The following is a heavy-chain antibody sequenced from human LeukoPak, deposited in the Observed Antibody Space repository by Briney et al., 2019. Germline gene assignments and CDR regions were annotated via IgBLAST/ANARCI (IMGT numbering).Heavy chain of an antibody. V-gene: IGHV3-23*01. CDR1: GFTFTDYA. Sequence: GGSLRLSCAASGFTFTDYAMNWVRQAPGKGLEWVSAISGSGGSTYYADSVKGRFTISRDNSKNTLYLQMNSLRAEDTAVYYCAKASPYYYGSGSSAFDIWGQGTMVTVSS. CDR2: ISGSGGST. J-gene: IGHJ3*02. CDR3: AKASPYYYGSGSSAFDI. D-gene: IGHD3-10*01.